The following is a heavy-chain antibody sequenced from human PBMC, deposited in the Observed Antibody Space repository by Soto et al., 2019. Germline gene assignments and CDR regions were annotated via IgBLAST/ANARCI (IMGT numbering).Heavy chain of an antibody. D-gene: IGHD2-15*01. CDR2: IYYSGST. CDR1: GGSISSGGYY. J-gene: IGHJ4*02. CDR3: ARSLVVVAATPSSFDY. V-gene: IGHV4-31*03. Sequence: QVQLQESGPGLVKPSQTLSLTCTVSGGSISSGGYYWSWIRQHPGKGLEWIGYIYYSGSTYYNPSLESRVTIAVDTSKNQFSLKLSSVTAADTAVYYCARSLVVVAATPSSFDYWGQGTLVTVSS.